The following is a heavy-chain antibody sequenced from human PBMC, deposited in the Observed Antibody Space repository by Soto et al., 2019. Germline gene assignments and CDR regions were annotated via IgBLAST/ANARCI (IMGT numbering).Heavy chain of an antibody. J-gene: IGHJ5*02. CDR3: ARSMTTVTLGVLWFDP. Sequence: SETLSLTCTFSGGSISSGDYYWSWIRHPPGKGLEWIGYIYYSGSTYYNPYLKSRVTISVDTSKNQFSLKLSSVTAADTAVYYCARSMTTVTLGVLWFDPWVQGTRVTVSS. CDR2: IYYSGST. CDR1: GGSISSGDYY. D-gene: IGHD4-4*01. V-gene: IGHV4-30-4*01.